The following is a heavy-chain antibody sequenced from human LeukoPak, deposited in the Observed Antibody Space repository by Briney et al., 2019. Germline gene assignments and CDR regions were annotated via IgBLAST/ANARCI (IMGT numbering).Heavy chain of an antibody. CDR1: RFTFRSYA. CDR2: ISDSGRST. Sequence: GGSLRLSCAASRFTFRSYAMRWVRQAPGKGLEWVSSISDSGRSTFYADSVKGRFTISRDNSENTLYLQMNSLRAEDTAVYYCTKGTTVAKEGFGIWGQGTMVTVSS. J-gene: IGHJ3*02. V-gene: IGHV3-23*01. D-gene: IGHD4-17*01. CDR3: TKGTTVAKEGFGI.